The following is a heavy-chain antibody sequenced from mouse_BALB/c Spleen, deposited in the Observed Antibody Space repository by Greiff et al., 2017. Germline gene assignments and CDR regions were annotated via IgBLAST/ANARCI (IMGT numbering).Heavy chain of an antibody. CDR1: GFTFTDYY. Sequence: EVQVVESGGGLVQPGGSLRLSCATSGFTFTDYYMSWVRQPPGKALEWLGFIRNKANGYTTEYSASVKGRFTISRDNSQSILYLQMNTLRAEDSATYYCARDPRARGTYYFDYWGQGTTLTVSS. V-gene: IGHV7-3*02. CDR3: ARDPRARGTYYFDY. CDR2: IRNKANGYTT. J-gene: IGHJ2*01. D-gene: IGHD3-1*01.